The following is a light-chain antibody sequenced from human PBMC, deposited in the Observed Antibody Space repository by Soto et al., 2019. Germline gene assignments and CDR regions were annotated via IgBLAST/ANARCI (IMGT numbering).Light chain of an antibody. J-gene: IGKJ1*01. Sequence: DIQMTQSPSSMSASVGDSVAITCQASQSISSYLSWYQQKPGKAPKVLIYAASNLQSGVPSRFSGSGSGTDFTLTITSLQPEDFATYYCQQSYTSPGTFGQGTKVDIK. CDR1: QSISSY. V-gene: IGKV1-39*01. CDR3: QQSYTSPGT. CDR2: AAS.